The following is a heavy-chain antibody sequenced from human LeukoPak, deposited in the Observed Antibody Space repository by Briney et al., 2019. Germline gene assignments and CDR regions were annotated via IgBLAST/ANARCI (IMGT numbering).Heavy chain of an antibody. CDR1: GFTFSDYY. CDR2: ISSSGSTI. Sequence: GGSLRLSCAASGFTFSDYYMSWIRQAPGKGLEWVSYISSSGSTIYYADSVKGRFTIFRDNAKNSLYLQMNSLRAEDTAVYYCAGLRDYGDWFDPWGQGTLVTVSS. CDR3: AGLRDYGDWFDP. V-gene: IGHV3-11*01. J-gene: IGHJ5*02. D-gene: IGHD4-17*01.